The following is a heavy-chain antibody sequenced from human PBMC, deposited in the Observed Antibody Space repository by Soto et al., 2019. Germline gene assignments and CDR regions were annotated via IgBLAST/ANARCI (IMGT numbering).Heavy chain of an antibody. D-gene: IGHD6-13*01. CDR3: ASGGGQQLVHLDYYYYGMDV. Sequence: ASVKVSCKASGGTFSSYAISWVRQAPGQGLEWMGGIIPIFGTANYAQKFQGRVTITADESTSTAYMELSSLRSEDTAVYYCASGGGQQLVHLDYYYYGMDVWGQGTTVTVSS. V-gene: IGHV1-69*13. CDR1: GGTFSSYA. CDR2: IIPIFGTA. J-gene: IGHJ6*02.